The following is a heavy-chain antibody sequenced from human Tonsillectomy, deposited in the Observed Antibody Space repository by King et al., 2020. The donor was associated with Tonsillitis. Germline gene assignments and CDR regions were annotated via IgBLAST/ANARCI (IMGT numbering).Heavy chain of an antibody. CDR3: ARVRDGYNYYDY. J-gene: IGHJ4*02. CDR1: GFTFSSYD. D-gene: IGHD5-24*01. V-gene: IGHV3-13*05. Sequence: VQLVESGGGLVQPGGSLRLSCAASGFTFSSYDLHWVRQATGKGLEWVSAIGTAGDPYYPGSVKGRFTISRENAKNSLYLQMNSLRAGDTAVYYCARVRDGYNYYDYWGQGTLVTVSS. CDR2: IGTAGDP.